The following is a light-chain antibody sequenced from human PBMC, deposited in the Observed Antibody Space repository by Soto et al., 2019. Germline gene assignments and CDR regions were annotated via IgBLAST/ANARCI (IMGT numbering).Light chain of an antibody. J-gene: IGLJ1*01. Sequence: QSVLTQPASVSGSPGQSITISCTGTSSDIGGYYYVSWYQHHPGKAPQLIIYQATNRPSGVSTRFSGSKSGNTASLTISGLQADDEADYYCTSYSSSDIFYVFGTGTKVTVL. CDR2: QAT. CDR1: SSDIGGYYY. V-gene: IGLV2-14*01. CDR3: TSYSSSDIFYV.